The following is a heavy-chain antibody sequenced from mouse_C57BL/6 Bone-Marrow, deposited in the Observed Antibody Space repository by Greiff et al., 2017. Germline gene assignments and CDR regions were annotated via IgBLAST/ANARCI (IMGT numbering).Heavy chain of an antibody. CDR3: AKRARCLRGFAY. CDR2: IHPSSGCT. CDR1: GYTFTSYW. D-gene: IGHD2-2*01. V-gene: IGHV1-64*01. J-gene: IGHJ3*01. Sequence: QVQLQQPGAELVKPGASVKLSCKASGYTFTSYWMHWVKQRPGQGLEWIGVIHPSSGCTNYNKKFKSKATLTVDKSSSTAYMQLSSLTSEDSAVYYCAKRARCLRGFAYWGQGTLVTVSA.